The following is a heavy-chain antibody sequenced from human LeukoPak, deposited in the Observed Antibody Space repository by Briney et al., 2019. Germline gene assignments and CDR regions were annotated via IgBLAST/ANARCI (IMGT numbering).Heavy chain of an antibody. V-gene: IGHV4-4*07. Sequence: SETLSLTCTVSGGSISSYYWSWIRQPAGKGLEFIGRIYTTGSTDYNPSLKSPVTISVDTSKNQFSLKLSSVTAADTAVYYCARGEYILTGYFTAWGQGTLVTVSS. CDR1: GGSISSYY. CDR2: IYTTGST. J-gene: IGHJ5*02. CDR3: ARGEYILTGYFTA. D-gene: IGHD3-9*01.